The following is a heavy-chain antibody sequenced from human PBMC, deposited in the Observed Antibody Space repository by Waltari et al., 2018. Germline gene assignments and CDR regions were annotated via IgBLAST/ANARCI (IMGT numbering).Heavy chain of an antibody. V-gene: IGHV3-11*01. D-gene: IGHD6-13*01. CDR1: GFTFSDYY. Sequence: QVQLVESGGGLVKPGGSLRLSCAASGFTFSDYYMSWIRQAPGKGLEWVAYISSSGSTIYYADSVKGRFTISRDNAKNSLYLQMNSLRAEDTAVYYCARDQYSGWQQLVLYYYYYYGMDVWGQGP. CDR2: ISSSGSTI. CDR3: ARDQYSGWQQLVLYYYYYYGMDV. J-gene: IGHJ6*02.